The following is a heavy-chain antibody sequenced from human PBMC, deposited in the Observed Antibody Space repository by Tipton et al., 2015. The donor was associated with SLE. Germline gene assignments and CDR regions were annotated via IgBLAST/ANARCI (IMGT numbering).Heavy chain of an antibody. CDR1: GGTFSNYA. CDR2: IVPLFDMA. CDR3: VRDLSTVVPETDY. D-gene: IGHD4-11*01. V-gene: IGHV1-69*17. Sequence: QLVQSGAEVKKPGSSVNVSCKASGGTFSNYAISWVRQAPGEGLEWMGGIVPLFDMANYAHRFRGRITITADKSTDTTYMELSSLRSEDTAVYYCVRDLSTVVPETDYWGQGTLVTVTS. J-gene: IGHJ4*02.